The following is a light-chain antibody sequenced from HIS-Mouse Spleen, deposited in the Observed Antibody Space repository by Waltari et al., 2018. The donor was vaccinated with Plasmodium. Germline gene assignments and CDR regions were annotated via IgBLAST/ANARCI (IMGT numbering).Light chain of an antibody. V-gene: IGLV3-10*01. J-gene: IGLJ3*02. CDR3: YSTDSSGNHRV. Sequence: SYELTQPPSVSVSPGQTARITCSGDALQQKYAYWYQRKSGQAPVLVIYEDSKRPSGVPGRFSGSSSGTMATLTVSGAQVEDEADYYCYSTDSSGNHRVFGGGTKLTVL. CDR1: ALQQKY. CDR2: EDS.